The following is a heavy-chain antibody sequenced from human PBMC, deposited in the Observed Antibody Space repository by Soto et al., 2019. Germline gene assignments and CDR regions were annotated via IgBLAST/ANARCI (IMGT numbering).Heavy chain of an antibody. J-gene: IGHJ4*02. CDR1: GFTFSSYG. D-gene: IGHD3-22*01. CDR3: AKDASYYYDSSGYYYVPFDY. Sequence: QVQLVESGGGVVQPGRSLRLSCAASGFTFSSYGMHWVRQAPGKGLEWVAVISYDGSNKYYADSVKGRFTISRDNSKNTLYLQMNSLRAGDTAVYYCAKDASYYYDSSGYYYVPFDYWGQGTLVTVSS. V-gene: IGHV3-30*18. CDR2: ISYDGSNK.